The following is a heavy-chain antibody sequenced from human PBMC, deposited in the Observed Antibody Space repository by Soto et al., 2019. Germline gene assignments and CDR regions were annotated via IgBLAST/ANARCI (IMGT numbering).Heavy chain of an antibody. Sequence: SVNASCKASGGTFISYDIIWVRQAPGQGLEWMGGIIPIFGTANYAQKFQGRVTITADESTSTAYMELSSLRSEDTAVYYCAREADTAMVIFDYWGQGTLVTVSS. CDR1: GGTFISYD. V-gene: IGHV1-69*13. J-gene: IGHJ4*02. CDR3: AREADTAMVIFDY. CDR2: IIPIFGTA. D-gene: IGHD5-18*01.